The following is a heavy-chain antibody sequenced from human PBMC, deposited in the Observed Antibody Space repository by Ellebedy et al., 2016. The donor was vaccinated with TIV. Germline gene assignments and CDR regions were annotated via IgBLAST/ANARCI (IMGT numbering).Heavy chain of an antibody. V-gene: IGHV3-23*01. Sequence: PGGSLRLSCAASGLTFSSHAMSWVRQAPGKGLEWVSSISGSGGNTYYADSVKGRFTISRDNSKDTLYLQVNSLKDEDTAVYYCARDQVGVGPAFDIWGQGTMVTVSS. D-gene: IGHD1-26*01. CDR2: ISGSGGNT. CDR3: ARDQVGVGPAFDI. CDR1: GLTFSSHA. J-gene: IGHJ3*02.